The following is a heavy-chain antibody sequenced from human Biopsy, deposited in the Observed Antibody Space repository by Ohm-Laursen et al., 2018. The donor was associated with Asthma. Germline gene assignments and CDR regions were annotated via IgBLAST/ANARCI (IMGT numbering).Heavy chain of an antibody. V-gene: IGHV4-34*01. CDR1: PGSFSGFY. CDR2: TDERGVT. Sequence: GTLSLTCDVYPGSFSGFYWTWIRQSPEKGLEWIGETDERGVTNNNPSLKSRVIISIDTYWNRVSLKLTSVTAADTAVYYCARGPELDVWGQGTTVTVSS. J-gene: IGHJ6*02. CDR3: ARGPELDV.